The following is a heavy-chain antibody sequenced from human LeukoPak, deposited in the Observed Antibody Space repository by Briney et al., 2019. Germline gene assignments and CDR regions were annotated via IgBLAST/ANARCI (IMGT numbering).Heavy chain of an antibody. D-gene: IGHD2-21*02. CDR3: AKEARMVTNVFFDY. CDR1: GFTVSSNY. V-gene: IGHV3-53*01. J-gene: IGHJ4*02. Sequence: GGSLRLSCAASGFTVSSNYMNWVRQAPGKGLEWVSVIYGGGNIYYADSVKGRFTISRDNSKNTLYLQVNSLRAEDTAVYYCAKEARMVTNVFFDYWGQGILVIVSS. CDR2: IYGGGNI.